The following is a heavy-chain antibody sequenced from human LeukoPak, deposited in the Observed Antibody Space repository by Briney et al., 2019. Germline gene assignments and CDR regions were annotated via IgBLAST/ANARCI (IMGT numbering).Heavy chain of an antibody. J-gene: IGHJ4*02. Sequence: PSGTLSLTCAVSGGSISSSHWWSWVRQPPGKGLEWIGEIYHSGSTNYNPSLKSRVTISVDKSKNQFSLKLSSVTAADTAVYYCAAGLHYYDYVWGSYRYWGQGTLVTVSS. V-gene: IGHV4-4*02. D-gene: IGHD3-16*02. CDR1: GGSISSSHW. CDR3: AAGLHYYDYVWGSYRY. CDR2: IYHSGST.